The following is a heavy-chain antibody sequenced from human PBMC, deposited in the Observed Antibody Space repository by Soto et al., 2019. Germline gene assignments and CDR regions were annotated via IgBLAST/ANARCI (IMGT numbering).Heavy chain of an antibody. J-gene: IGHJ4*02. CDR3: AKDRLAGNFDY. CDR2: ISSTGGST. CDR1: AFTFSRHG. V-gene: IGHV3-23*01. Sequence: PGGSLRLSCAASAFTFSRHGMHWVRQAPGKGLEWVAIISSTGGSTYYADSVNGRFTISRDNSKNTLYLQMNGLRFEDTAVYYCAKDRLAGNFDYWGQGTQVTVSS.